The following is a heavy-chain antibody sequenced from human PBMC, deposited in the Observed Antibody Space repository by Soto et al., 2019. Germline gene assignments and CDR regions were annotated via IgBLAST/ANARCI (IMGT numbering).Heavy chain of an antibody. J-gene: IGHJ6*02. Sequence: QITLKESGPTLVKPTQNLTLTCTFSGFSLSTIGVGVGWIRQPPGKALEWLALIYWDDDKRYSPSLKSRLTVTKATSNTQLFLTIPNMDPVHTATYYCVQTPCASDSLHSYSSPSYYGLDLLCQRTTVTVSS. D-gene: IGHD2-21*01. CDR1: GFSLSTIGVG. CDR3: VQTPCASDSLHSYSSPSYYGLDL. V-gene: IGHV2-5*02. CDR2: IYWDDDK.